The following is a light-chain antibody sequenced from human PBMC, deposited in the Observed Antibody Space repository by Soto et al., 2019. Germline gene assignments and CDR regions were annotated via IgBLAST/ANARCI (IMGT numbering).Light chain of an antibody. Sequence: DIQMTQSPSSVSASVGDRVTITCRASQGISSWLAWYQQKPGKAPKLLTYAASSLQSGVQSRFSGSGSWTDFTLAISGLQPEALVTYDGQPANSFPRTVGRGTKVYIK. J-gene: IGKJ4*01. V-gene: IGKV1D-12*01. CDR3: QPANSFPRT. CDR2: AAS. CDR1: QGISSW.